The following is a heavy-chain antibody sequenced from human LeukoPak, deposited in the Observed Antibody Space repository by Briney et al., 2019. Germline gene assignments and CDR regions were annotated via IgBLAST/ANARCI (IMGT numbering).Heavy chain of an antibody. CDR2: MNPNSGNT. D-gene: IGHD1-7*01. J-gene: IGHJ4*02. Sequence: ASVKVSCKASGYTFTSYDINWVRQATGQGLEWMGWMNPNSGNTGYAQKFQGRVTITRNTSISTAYMELSSLRSEDTAVYYCARGLSPQTGTTIPDFDYWGQGTLVTVSS. CDR3: ARGLSPQTGTTIPDFDY. CDR1: GYTFTSYD. V-gene: IGHV1-8*03.